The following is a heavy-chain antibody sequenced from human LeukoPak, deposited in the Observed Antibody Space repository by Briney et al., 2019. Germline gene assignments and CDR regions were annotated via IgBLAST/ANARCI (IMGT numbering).Heavy chain of an antibody. CDR3: ARDRGPTRDGGDY. CDR1: GFTFSSYA. D-gene: IGHD3-16*01. Sequence: GGSLRLSCAASGFTFSSYAMHWVRQAPGKGLEWVAVISYDGSNKYYADSVKGRFTISRDNSKNTLYLQMNSLRAEDTAVYYCARDRGPTRDGGDYWGQGTLVTVSS. J-gene: IGHJ4*02. CDR2: ISYDGSNK. V-gene: IGHV3-30-3*01.